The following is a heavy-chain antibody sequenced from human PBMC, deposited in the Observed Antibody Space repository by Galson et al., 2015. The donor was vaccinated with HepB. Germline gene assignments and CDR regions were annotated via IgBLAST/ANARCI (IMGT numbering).Heavy chain of an antibody. Sequence: SLRLSCAASGFTFSSYAMQWVRQAPGKGLEWVAVISYDGSNKYYADSVKGRFTISRDNSKNTLYLQMNSLRAEDTAVYYCARGIVGATTGYFDYWGQGTLVTVSS. D-gene: IGHD1-26*01. J-gene: IGHJ4*02. CDR3: ARGIVGATTGYFDY. CDR2: ISYDGSNK. CDR1: GFTFSSYA. V-gene: IGHV3-30*04.